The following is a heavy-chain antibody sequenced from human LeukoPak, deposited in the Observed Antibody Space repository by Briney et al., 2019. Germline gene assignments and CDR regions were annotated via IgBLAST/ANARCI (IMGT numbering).Heavy chain of an antibody. D-gene: IGHD3-22*01. J-gene: IGHJ6*04. CDR3: ARDRGGYYFISTGMDV. Sequence: SETLSLTCTVSGGSISSSSYYWGWIRQPPGKGLEWIGSIYYSGSTYYNPSLKSRVTISVDTSKNQFSLKLSSETAADTAVYYCARDRGGYYFISTGMDVWGKGTTVTVSS. CDR1: GGSISSSSYY. V-gene: IGHV4-39*07. CDR2: IYYSGST.